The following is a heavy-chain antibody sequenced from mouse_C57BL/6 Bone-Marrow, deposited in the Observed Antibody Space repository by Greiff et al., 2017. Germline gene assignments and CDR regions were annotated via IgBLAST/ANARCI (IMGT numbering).Heavy chain of an antibody. Sequence: EVKLVESGGGLVQSGRSLRLSCATSGFTFSDFYMEWVRQAPGKGLEWIAASRNKANDYTTEYSASVKGRFIVSRDTSQSILYLQMNALRAEDTAIYYCARDASNSCWSMDYWGQGTSVTVSS. CDR2: SRNKANDYTT. V-gene: IGHV7-1*01. CDR3: ARDASNSCWSMDY. CDR1: GFTFSDFY. D-gene: IGHD4-1*01. J-gene: IGHJ4*01.